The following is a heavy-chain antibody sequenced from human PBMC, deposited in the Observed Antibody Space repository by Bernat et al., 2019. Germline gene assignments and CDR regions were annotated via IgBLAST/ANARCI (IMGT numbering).Heavy chain of an antibody. CDR2: ISTSGTTT. J-gene: IGHJ5*02. V-gene: IGHV3-11*01. D-gene: IGHD2-21*01. CDR1: GFIFSDYH. Sequence: QVHLVESGGGLVKPGGSPRLSCAASGFIFSDYHMSWVRQSPGKGLEWVSYISTSGTTTYYADSVKGRFTISRDNAKKSLSLQMSSLRVDDTAVYYCAASGETYGLNKWLDPWGRGTLVTVSS. CDR3: AASGETYGLNKWLDP.